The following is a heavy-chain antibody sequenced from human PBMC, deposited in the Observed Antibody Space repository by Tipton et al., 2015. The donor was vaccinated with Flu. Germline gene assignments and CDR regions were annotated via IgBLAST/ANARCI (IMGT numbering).Heavy chain of an antibody. D-gene: IGHD3-10*01. CDR1: GGSFSGYY. CDR3: ARSVVGSGSQYPVGYYYYGMDV. Sequence: TLSLTCVVHGGSFSGYYWSWIRRSPGKGLEWIGEIDHSGTTNYSPSLKSRVTISRDTSKIQFSLNMGSVTAADTAVCYCARSVVGSGSQYPVGYYYYGMDVWGQGTTVTVSS. J-gene: IGHJ6*02. CDR2: IDHSGTT. V-gene: IGHV4-34*01.